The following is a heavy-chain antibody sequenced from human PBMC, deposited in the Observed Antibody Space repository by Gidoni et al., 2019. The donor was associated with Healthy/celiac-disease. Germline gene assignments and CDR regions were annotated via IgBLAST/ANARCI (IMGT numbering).Heavy chain of an antibody. D-gene: IGHD3-10*01. CDR2: SRDKPHRYTT. Sequence: EVHLVESGGGLVQPGGSLRLSCATSGFTLSDYYMDWVRQAPGKGLEWIGRSRDKPHRYTTEYAASVRGRFSVSRDDSKNSFHLQMNSLKTDDTAVYYCARGIFGSETYTPSDWGQGTLVTVSS. V-gene: IGHV3-72*01. J-gene: IGHJ4*02. CDR1: GFTLSDYY. CDR3: ARGIFGSETYTPSD.